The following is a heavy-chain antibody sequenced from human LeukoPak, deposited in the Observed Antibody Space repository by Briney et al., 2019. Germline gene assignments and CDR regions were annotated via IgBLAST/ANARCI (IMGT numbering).Heavy chain of an antibody. J-gene: IGHJ5*02. D-gene: IGHD6-13*01. V-gene: IGHV4-59*08. Sequence: SETLSLTCTVSGGSISSYYWSWIRQPPGKGLEWIGYIYYSGRTNYNPSLKSRVTISVDTSKNQFSLKLSSVTAADTAVYYCARGYSSSWYFNWFDPWGQGTLVTVSS. CDR2: IYYSGRT. CDR3: ARGYSSSWYFNWFDP. CDR1: GGSISSYY.